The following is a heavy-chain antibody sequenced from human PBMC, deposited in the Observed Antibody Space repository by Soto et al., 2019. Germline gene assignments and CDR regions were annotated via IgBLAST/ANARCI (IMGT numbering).Heavy chain of an antibody. Sequence: QVQLVESGGGLVKPGESLRLYCAGSGFTFSDYYMSWIRQAPGKGLEWLSYSSNSGTYTRYADSVKGRFSISRDNAKNSLYLQINSLRGEDTGIYYCARSGDIYNVLDSWGQGTPVTVSS. CDR1: GFTFSDYY. CDR3: ARSGDIYNVLDS. D-gene: IGHD3-10*02. J-gene: IGHJ4*02. CDR2: SSNSGTYT. V-gene: IGHV3-11*06.